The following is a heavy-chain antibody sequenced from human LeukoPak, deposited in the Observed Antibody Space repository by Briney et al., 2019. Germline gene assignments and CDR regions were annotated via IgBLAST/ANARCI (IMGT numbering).Heavy chain of an antibody. V-gene: IGHV3-30*18. D-gene: IGHD3-10*01. CDR1: GFTFSSYG. Sequence: GGSLRLSCAASGFTFSSYGMHWVRQAPGKGLEWVAVISYDGSHKYYADSVKGRFTISRDNSKNTLYLQMNSLRAEDTAVYYCAKDYYGSGVYVLYNWFDPWGQGTLVTVSS. CDR2: ISYDGSHK. CDR3: AKDYYGSGVYVLYNWFDP. J-gene: IGHJ5*02.